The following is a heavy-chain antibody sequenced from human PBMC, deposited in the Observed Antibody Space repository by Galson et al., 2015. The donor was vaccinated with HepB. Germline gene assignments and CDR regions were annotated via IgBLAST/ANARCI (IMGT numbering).Heavy chain of an antibody. D-gene: IGHD5-18*01. CDR2: IIPILGIA. CDR1: GGTFSSYT. CDR3: ARVGGYSYGFPPPYYYYYGMDV. J-gene: IGHJ6*02. V-gene: IGHV1-69*02. Sequence: SVKVSCKTSGGTFSSYTISWVRQAPGQGLEWMGRIIPILGIANYAQKFQGRVTITADKSTSTAYMELSSLRSEDTAVYYCARVGGYSYGFPPPYYYYYGMDVWGQGTTVTVSS.